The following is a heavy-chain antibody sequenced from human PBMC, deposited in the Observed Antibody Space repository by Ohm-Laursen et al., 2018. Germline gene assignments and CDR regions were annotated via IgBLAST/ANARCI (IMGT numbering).Heavy chain of an antibody. Sequence: SLRLSCTASGFTFSSYGMHWVRQAPGKGLEWVAVIWYDGSNKYYADSVKGRFTISRDNSKNTLYLQMNSLRAEDTAVYYCAKDNVDMTTIFAFDIWGQGTMVTVSS. J-gene: IGHJ3*02. V-gene: IGHV3-33*06. CDR2: IWYDGSNK. CDR1: GFTFSSYG. CDR3: AKDNVDMTTIFAFDI. D-gene: IGHD5-24*01.